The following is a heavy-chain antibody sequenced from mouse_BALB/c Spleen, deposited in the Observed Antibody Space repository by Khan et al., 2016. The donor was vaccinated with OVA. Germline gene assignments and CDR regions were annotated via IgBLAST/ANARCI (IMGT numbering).Heavy chain of an antibody. Sequence: VQLKESGPGLVKPSQSLSLTCTVTAYSITSDYAWNWIRQFPGNKLEWMGYISYSGSTNYNPALKSRISITRDPSKNQFFLQLNYVTTEDTATNYCARDGSRYNYTMNYWGQGTSGTVSS. J-gene: IGHJ4*01. CDR3: ARDGSRYNYTMNY. CDR2: ISYSGST. D-gene: IGHD2-3*01. V-gene: IGHV3-2*02. CDR1: AYSITSDYA.